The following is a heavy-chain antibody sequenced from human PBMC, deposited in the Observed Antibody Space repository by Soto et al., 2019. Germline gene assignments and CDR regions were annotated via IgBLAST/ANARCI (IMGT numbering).Heavy chain of an antibody. D-gene: IGHD6-13*01. V-gene: IGHV3-23*01. J-gene: IGHJ4*02. CDR1: GFTFNNYA. CDR3: ATAGRAAGTVNYFDY. CDR2: ISGSAGST. Sequence: CVSLRLSCAASGFTFNNYAINCVRQSPGKWLEWVSVISGSAGSTYYADSVKGRFTITRDHSKIPPYLQMSSLRAEDTAVYYCATAGRAAGTVNYFDYWGQGTLVTVSS.